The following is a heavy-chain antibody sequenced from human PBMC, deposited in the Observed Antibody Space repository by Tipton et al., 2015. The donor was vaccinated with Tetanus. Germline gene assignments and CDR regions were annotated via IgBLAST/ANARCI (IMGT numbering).Heavy chain of an antibody. CDR2: IYYSGST. CDR1: GTSISRSGHY. CDR3: ARDHGITWGGMGYYYGMDV. J-gene: IGHJ6*02. V-gene: IGHV4-30-4*01. Sequence: RLVKPSETLSLTCTVSGTSISRSGHYWTWIRQPPGKGLESIGYIYYSGSTYYNPSLKSRVTISVDTSKNQFSLRLSSVTAADTAVYYCARDHGITWGGMGYYYGMDVWGQGTTVTVSS. D-gene: IGHD3-16*01.